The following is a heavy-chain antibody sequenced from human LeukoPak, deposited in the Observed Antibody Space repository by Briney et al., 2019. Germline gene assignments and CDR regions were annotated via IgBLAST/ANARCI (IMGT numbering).Heavy chain of an antibody. V-gene: IGHV3-48*01. CDR1: GFTFTTYS. J-gene: IGHJ4*02. D-gene: IGHD3-22*01. Sequence: PGGSLRLSCAASGFTFTTYSMNWVRQAPGKGPEWVSYISGSSNTIYYADSVQGRFTISRDNAKNSLYLQMNSLRAEDTAVYYCARDLVNDSSGYYPPDGVGDYWGQGTLVTVSS. CDR2: ISGSSNTI. CDR3: ARDLVNDSSGYYPPDGVGDY.